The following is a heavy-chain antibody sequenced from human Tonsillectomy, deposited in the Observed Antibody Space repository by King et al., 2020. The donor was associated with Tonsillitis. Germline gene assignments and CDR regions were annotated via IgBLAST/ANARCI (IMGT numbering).Heavy chain of an antibody. CDR2: IYHSGST. J-gene: IGHJ5*02. CDR1: GYSISSGYY. Sequence: VQLQESGPGLVKPSETLSLTCAVSGYSISSGYYWGWIRQPPGKGLEWIGSIYHSGSTYYNPSLKSRVTISVDTSKNQFSLKQSSVTAADTAVYYCAREVTMVRGVKRIWFDPWGQGTLVTVSS. V-gene: IGHV4-38-2*02. CDR3: AREVTMVRGVKRIWFDP. D-gene: IGHD3-10*01.